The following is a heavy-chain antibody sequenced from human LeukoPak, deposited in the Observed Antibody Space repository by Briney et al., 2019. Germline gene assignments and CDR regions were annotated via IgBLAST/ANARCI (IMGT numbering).Heavy chain of an antibody. D-gene: IGHD2-15*01. Sequence: GGSLRLSCAASGFTFSSYGMHWVRQAPGKGLEWVAVISYDGSNKYYADSVKGRFTISRDNSKNTLYLQMNSLRAEDTAVYHCAKSQIVVVVAAPTDAFDIWGQGTMVTVSS. J-gene: IGHJ3*02. CDR1: GFTFSSYG. CDR2: ISYDGSNK. V-gene: IGHV3-30*18. CDR3: AKSQIVVVVAAPTDAFDI.